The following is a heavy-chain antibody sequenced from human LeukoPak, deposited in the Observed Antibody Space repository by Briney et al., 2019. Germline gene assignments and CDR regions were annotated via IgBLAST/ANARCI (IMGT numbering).Heavy chain of an antibody. Sequence: GGSLRLSCAASKFTFSNYAMTWVRQAPGKGLELVSTISSSGGSIFYSDSVKGRFTISRDNSKNTVYLQMNSLRAEDTAIYYCAKDYSGSWYYFDYWGQGTLVTVSS. V-gene: IGHV3-23*01. CDR3: AKDYSGSWYYFDY. J-gene: IGHJ4*02. D-gene: IGHD6-13*01. CDR1: KFTFSNYA. CDR2: ISSSGGSI.